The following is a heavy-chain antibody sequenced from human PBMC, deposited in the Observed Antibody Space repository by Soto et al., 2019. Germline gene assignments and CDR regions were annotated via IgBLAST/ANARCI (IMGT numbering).Heavy chain of an antibody. V-gene: IGHV3-72*01. D-gene: IGHD4-17*01. J-gene: IGHJ3*02. CDR2: TRNKAASYTT. Sequence: PGGSLRLSCAASGFTFSDHYMDWVRQAPGKGLEWVGRTRNKAASYTTEYAASVKGRFTISRDDSKNSLYLQMNSLKTEDTAVYYCARSTTSRNPEAFDIWGQGTMVTVSS. CDR3: ARSTTSRNPEAFDI. CDR1: GFTFSDHY.